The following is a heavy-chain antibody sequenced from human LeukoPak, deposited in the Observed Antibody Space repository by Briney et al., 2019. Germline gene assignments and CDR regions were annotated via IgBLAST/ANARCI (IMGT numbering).Heavy chain of an antibody. Sequence: PPETLSLTCTVSGGSISSGSYYWSRIRQPAGKGLEWIGRIYTSGSTNYNPSLKSRVTISVDTSKNQFSLKLSSVTAADTAVYYCARGPRGITMIVDDAFDIWGQGTMVTVSS. CDR3: ARGPRGITMIVDDAFDI. D-gene: IGHD3-22*01. V-gene: IGHV4-61*02. J-gene: IGHJ3*02. CDR1: GGSISSGSYY. CDR2: IYTSGST.